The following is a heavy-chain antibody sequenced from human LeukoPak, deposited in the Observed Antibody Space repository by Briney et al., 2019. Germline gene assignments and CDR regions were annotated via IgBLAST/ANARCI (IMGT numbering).Heavy chain of an antibody. V-gene: IGHV3-30*02. J-gene: IGHJ4*02. CDR1: GFTFNNFG. Sequence: AGGSLRLSCAVSGFTFNNFGMHWVRQTPGKGLEWVALIHYDGSKEYYGDSVKGRFTISRDNSKSTLFLQMNSLSSDDTAIYYCAKDTGYTSGLIDSWGQATLVTGS. CDR3: AKDTGYTSGLIDS. CDR2: IHYDGSKE. D-gene: IGHD6-19*01.